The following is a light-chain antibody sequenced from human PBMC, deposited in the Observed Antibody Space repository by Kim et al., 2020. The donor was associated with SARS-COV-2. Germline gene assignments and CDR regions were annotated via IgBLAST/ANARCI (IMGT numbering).Light chain of an antibody. CDR3: QSSDSSDTFWV. Sequence: PGQSARITGSGDALPNQYAYWFQQKPGQAPVLVIYEDTERPSGIPERFSGSTSGTTVTLTISGVQAEDEADYYCQSSDSSDTFWVFGGGTQLTVL. CDR1: ALPNQY. V-gene: IGLV3-25*03. J-gene: IGLJ3*02. CDR2: EDT.